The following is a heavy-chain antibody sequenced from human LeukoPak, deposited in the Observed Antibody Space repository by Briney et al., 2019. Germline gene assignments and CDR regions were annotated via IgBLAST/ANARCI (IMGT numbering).Heavy chain of an antibody. V-gene: IGHV3-7*01. CDR1: GLTFSRYW. CDR3: ARDWLPMEYFDY. D-gene: IGHD6-19*01. CDR2: IKQDGSEK. Sequence: GGSLRLSCAASGLTFSRYWMTWFRQAPGKGLEWVANIKQDGSEKYYVDSVKGRFTISRDNAKNSLYLQMNSLRAEDTAVYYCARDWLPMEYFDYWGQGTLVTVSS. J-gene: IGHJ4*02.